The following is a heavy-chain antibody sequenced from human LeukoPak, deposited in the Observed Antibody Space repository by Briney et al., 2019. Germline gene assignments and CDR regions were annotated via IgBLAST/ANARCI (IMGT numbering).Heavy chain of an antibody. V-gene: IGHV3-53*01. CDR2: IYSGGST. Sequence: GGSLRLSCAASGFTVSSNYMSWVRQAPGKGLEWVSVIYSGGSTYYAGSVKGRFTISRDNSKNTLYLQMNSLRADDTAVYYCAKDSPGCSSTSCYFHYWGQGSLVTVSS. CDR1: GFTVSSNY. CDR3: AKDSPGCSSTSCYFHY. D-gene: IGHD2-2*01. J-gene: IGHJ4*02.